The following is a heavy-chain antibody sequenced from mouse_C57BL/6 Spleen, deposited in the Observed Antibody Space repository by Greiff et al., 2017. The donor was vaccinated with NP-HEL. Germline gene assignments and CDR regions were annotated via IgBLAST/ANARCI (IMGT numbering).Heavy chain of an antibody. CDR3: ARPYSNYGYFDV. J-gene: IGHJ1*03. CDR2: IHPNSGST. D-gene: IGHD2-5*01. V-gene: IGHV1-64*01. CDR1: GYTFTSYW. Sequence: QVQLKQSGAELVKPGASVKLSCKASGYTFTSYWMHWVKQRPGQGLEWIGMIHPNSGSTNYNEKFKSKATLTVDKSSSTAYMQLSSLTSEDSAVYYCARPYSNYGYFDVWGTGTTVTVSS.